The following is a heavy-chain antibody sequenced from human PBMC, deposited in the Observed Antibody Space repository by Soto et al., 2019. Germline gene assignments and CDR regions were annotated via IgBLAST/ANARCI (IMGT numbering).Heavy chain of an antibody. V-gene: IGHV4-61*01. CDR2: IYYSGST. CDR1: GGSVSRGSYY. J-gene: IGHJ4*02. D-gene: IGHD1-26*01. Sequence: SETLSLTCTVSGGSVSRGSYYWSWIRQPPGKGLEWIGLIYYSGSTNYNPSLQSRVTISVDTSKHQFSLTLSSVTAADTAAYYSARTMVGAREGYFDYCGRGTLVTVSS. CDR3: ARTMVGAREGYFDY.